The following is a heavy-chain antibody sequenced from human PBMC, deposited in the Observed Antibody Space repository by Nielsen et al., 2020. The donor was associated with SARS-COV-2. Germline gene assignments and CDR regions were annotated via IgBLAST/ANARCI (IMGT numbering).Heavy chain of an antibody. Sequence: RQAPGKGLEWIGEINHSGSTNYNPPLKSRVTISVDTSKNQFSLKLSSVTAADTAVYYCARERARYSSGWSYYYYGMDVWGQGTTVTVSS. CDR2: INHSGST. V-gene: IGHV4-34*01. J-gene: IGHJ6*02. CDR3: ARERARYSSGWSYYYYGMDV. D-gene: IGHD6-19*01.